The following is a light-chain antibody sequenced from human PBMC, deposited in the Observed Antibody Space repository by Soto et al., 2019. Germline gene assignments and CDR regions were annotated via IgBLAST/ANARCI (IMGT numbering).Light chain of an antibody. V-gene: IGKV1-27*01. CDR1: QGINNY. CDR2: GAS. CDR3: QKYDRAPFS. J-gene: IGKJ3*01. Sequence: DIQMTQSPSSLSVSGGDRATITCRASQGINNYLAWYQQKPWKAPKLLIYGASTVQSGVPYRFSGSGSGTDVTLTINSREHEDVATYYCQKYDRAPFSCGPGTKVDFK.